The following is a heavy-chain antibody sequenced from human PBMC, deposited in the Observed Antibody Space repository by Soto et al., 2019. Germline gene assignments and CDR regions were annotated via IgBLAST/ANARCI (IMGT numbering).Heavy chain of an antibody. CDR1: GFTFSSYA. V-gene: IGHV3-23*01. CDR2: IGGSGGST. J-gene: IGHJ4*02. CDR3: AKDVGCSSTNCYTRSFDY. Sequence: VQLLESGGGLVQPGGSLRLSCAASGFTFSSYAMTWVRQAPGKGLEWVSAIGGSGGSTYYADSVKGRCTISRDNSKNTLYLQMNSLRVEDSAVYYCAKDVGCSSTNCYTRSFDYWGQGTLVTVSS. D-gene: IGHD2-2*02.